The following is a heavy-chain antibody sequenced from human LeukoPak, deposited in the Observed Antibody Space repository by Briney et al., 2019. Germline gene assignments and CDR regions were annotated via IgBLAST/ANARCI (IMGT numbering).Heavy chain of an antibody. D-gene: IGHD2-15*01. CDR2: IIPIFGTA. CDR1: GYTFTSYG. Sequence: SVKVSCKASGYTFTSYGISWVRQAPGQGLEWMGGIIPIFGTANYAQKFQGRVTITTDESTSTAYMELSSLRSEDTAVYYCARAGDIVVVVAATLPHVDWYFDLWGRGTLVTVSS. CDR3: ARAGDIVVVVAATLPHVDWYFDL. V-gene: IGHV1-69*05. J-gene: IGHJ2*01.